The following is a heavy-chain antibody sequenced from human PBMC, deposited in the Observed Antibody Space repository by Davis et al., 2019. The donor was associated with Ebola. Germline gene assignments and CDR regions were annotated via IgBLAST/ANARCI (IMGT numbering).Heavy chain of an antibody. D-gene: IGHD3-10*01. CDR2: IYPGDSDT. J-gene: IGHJ3*02. V-gene: IGHV5-51*01. CDR3: ARHLGGSGIWALDAFDI. Sequence: GESLKISCKGSGYSFTSYWIAWVRQMPGKGLEWMGIIYPGDSDTRYSPSFQGQVTISVDKSISTAYLQWRSLKASDTAMYYCARHLGGSGIWALDAFDIWGQGTMVTVSS. CDR1: GYSFTSYW.